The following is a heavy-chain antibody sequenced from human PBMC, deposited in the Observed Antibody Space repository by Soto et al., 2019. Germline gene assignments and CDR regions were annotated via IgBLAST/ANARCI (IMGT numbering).Heavy chain of an antibody. CDR3: ARLKVDSYDFDY. CDR1: GDSISSSSYY. Sequence: PSETLSLTCTVSGDSISSSSYYWGWIRQPPGKGLEWIGSIYYSGSTYYNPSLKSRVTISVDTSKNQFSLKLSSVTAADTAVYYCARLKVDSYDFDYWGQGTLVTVSS. V-gene: IGHV4-39*01. J-gene: IGHJ4*02. D-gene: IGHD5-12*01. CDR2: IYYSGST.